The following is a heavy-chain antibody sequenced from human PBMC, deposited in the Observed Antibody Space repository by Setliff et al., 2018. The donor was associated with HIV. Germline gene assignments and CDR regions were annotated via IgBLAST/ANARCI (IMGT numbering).Heavy chain of an antibody. V-gene: IGHV4-39*07. CDR3: ARDGGLDANNAFDI. J-gene: IGHJ3*02. CDR2: IYYSGSI. CDR1: SGSISSNSYY. Sequence: SETLSLTCTVSSGSISSNSYYWGWIRQPPGKGLEWIGSIYYSGSIYYNPSLKSRVAISVDTSKNQFSLKLSSVTAADTAVYYCARDGGLDANNAFDIWGQGTMVTVSS. D-gene: IGHD3-16*01.